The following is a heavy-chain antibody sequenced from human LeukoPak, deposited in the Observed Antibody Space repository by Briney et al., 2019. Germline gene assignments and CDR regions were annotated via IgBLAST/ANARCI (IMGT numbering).Heavy chain of an antibody. Sequence: GSLRLSCAASGFTFSSYAMHWVRQAPGKGLEYVSTISDNGGSTFYANSVKGRFTISRDNAKNSLYLQMNSLRAEDTAVYYCARDRSRYSYGPSPQDYWGQGTLVIVSS. J-gene: IGHJ4*02. CDR1: GFTFSSYA. CDR3: ARDRSRYSYGPSPQDY. V-gene: IGHV3-64*01. D-gene: IGHD5-18*01. CDR2: ISDNGGST.